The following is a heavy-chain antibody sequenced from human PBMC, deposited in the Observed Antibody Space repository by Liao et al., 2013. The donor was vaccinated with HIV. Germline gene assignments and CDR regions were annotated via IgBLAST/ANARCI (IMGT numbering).Heavy chain of an antibody. CDR3: ARGHVVVVIPGFDI. V-gene: IGHV4-30-4*08. J-gene: IGHJ3*02. D-gene: IGHD2-21*01. CDR2: VYYSGST. Sequence: QVQLQESGPGLVKSSQTLSLTCTVSGASISSGDHYWSWVRQPPGKGLEWIGFVYYSGSTYYNPSLKSRASISVDTSKKQFALKVRSVTAADTAVYYCARGHVVVVIPGFDIWGQGTLVTVSA. CDR1: GASISSGDHY.